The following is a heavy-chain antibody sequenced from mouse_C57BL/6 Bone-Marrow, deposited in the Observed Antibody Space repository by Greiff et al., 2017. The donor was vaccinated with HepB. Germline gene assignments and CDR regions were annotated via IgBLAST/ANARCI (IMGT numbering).Heavy chain of an antibody. V-gene: IGHV7-3*01. CDR3: ARYGYDYYAMDY. Sequence: EVQVVESGGGLVQPGGSLSLSCAASGFTFTDYYMSWVRQPPGKALEWLGFIRNKANGYTTEYSASVKGRFTISRDNSQSILYLQMNALRAEDSATYYCARYGYDYYAMDYWGQGTSVTVSS. J-gene: IGHJ4*01. CDR1: GFTFTDYY. D-gene: IGHD2-2*01. CDR2: IRNKANGYTT.